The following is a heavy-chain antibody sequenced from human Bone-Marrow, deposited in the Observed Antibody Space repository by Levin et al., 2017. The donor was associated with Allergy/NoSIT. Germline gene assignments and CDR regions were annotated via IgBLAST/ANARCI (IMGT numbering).Heavy chain of an antibody. D-gene: IGHD1-26*01. CDR2: ISSSGST. V-gene: IGHV4-39*07. CDR3: TRDGRWNLLADY. Sequence: SETLSLTCTVSGGSITSINYYWGWIRQPPGKGLEWIGSISSSGSTHYNPSLENRVSISLDTSKNQFSLRLTSVTAADTAVYYCTRDGRWNLLADYWGQGALVSVSS. CDR1: GGSITSINYY. J-gene: IGHJ4*02.